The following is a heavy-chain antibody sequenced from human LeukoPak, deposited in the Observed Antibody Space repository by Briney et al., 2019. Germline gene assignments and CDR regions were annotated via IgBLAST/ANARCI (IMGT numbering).Heavy chain of an antibody. CDR1: GGPFSGYY. D-gene: IGHD5-24*01. V-gene: IGHV4-34*01. CDR2: INHSGST. Sequence: PSETLSLTCAVYGGPFSGYYWRWLRQPPGEGLEWLGEINHSGSTNYNPSLKSRVTVSVDTSKNQFSLKLRSVIAADTAVYYCARRVRFGDGWVFDYWGQGALVTVSS. J-gene: IGHJ4*02. CDR3: ARRVRFGDGWVFDY.